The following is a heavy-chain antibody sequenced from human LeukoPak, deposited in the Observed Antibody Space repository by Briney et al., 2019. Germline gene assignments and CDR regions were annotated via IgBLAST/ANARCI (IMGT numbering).Heavy chain of an antibody. D-gene: IGHD6-13*01. CDR1: GFTFSSYG. Sequence: GGTLRLSCAASGFTFSSYGMSWVRQAPGKGLEWVSAISGSGGSTYYADSVKGRFTISRDNSKNTLYLQMNSLRAKDTAVYYCAKELYSSSWFDYWGQGTLVTVSS. CDR3: AKELYSSSWFDY. CDR2: ISGSGGST. V-gene: IGHV3-23*01. J-gene: IGHJ4*02.